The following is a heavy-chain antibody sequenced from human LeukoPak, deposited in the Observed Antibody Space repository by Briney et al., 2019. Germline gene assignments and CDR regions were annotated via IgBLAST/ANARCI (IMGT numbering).Heavy chain of an antibody. CDR2: ISGSGGST. D-gene: IGHD5-18*01. Sequence: GSLRLSCAASGFTFSSYAMSWVRQAPGKGLEWVSAISGSGGSTYYADSVKGRFTISRDNSKNTLYLQMNSLRAEDTAVYYCARGEVDTAMVDYWGQGTLVTVSS. CDR1: GFTFSSYA. V-gene: IGHV3-23*01. J-gene: IGHJ4*02. CDR3: ARGEVDTAMVDY.